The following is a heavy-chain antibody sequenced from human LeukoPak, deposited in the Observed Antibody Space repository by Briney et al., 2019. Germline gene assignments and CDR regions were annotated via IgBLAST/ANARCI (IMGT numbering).Heavy chain of an antibody. Sequence: QPGGSLRLSCAASGFMFSTYEMNWVRQAPGKGLEWLSYISYNSRSIKYADSVKGRFTISRDNAKNSLYLQMNSLRAEDTAVYYCARWIQGRKLDAFDIWGHGTMVTVS. CDR2: ISYNSRSI. J-gene: IGHJ3*02. CDR1: GFMFSTYE. V-gene: IGHV3-48*03. CDR3: ARWIQGRKLDAFDI. D-gene: IGHD5-18*01.